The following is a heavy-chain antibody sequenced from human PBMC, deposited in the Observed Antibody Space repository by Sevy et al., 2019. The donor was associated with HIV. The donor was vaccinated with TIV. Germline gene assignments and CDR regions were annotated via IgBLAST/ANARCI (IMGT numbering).Heavy chain of an antibody. D-gene: IGHD1-26*01. J-gene: IGHJ4*02. CDR3: ARGVGLDC. V-gene: IGHV3-7*01. CDR2: IRPDGSDK. Sequence: EGSLRLSCAASGFTFSPYWMTWVRQAPGKGVEWVANIRPDGSDKYYVDSVKGRFTISRDNAKNSLYLQMNSLRADDTAMYYCARGVGLDCWGQGALVTVSS. CDR1: GFTFSPYW.